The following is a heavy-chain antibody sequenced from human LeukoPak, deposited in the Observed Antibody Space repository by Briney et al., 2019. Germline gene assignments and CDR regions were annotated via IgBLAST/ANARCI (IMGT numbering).Heavy chain of an antibody. J-gene: IGHJ5*02. CDR2: INPNSGGT. CDR1: GYTFTGYY. V-gene: IGHV1-2*02. D-gene: IGHD6-13*01. Sequence: ASVKVSCKASGYTFTGYYMHWVRQAPGQGLEWMGSINPNSGGTNYAQKFQGRVTMTRDTSINTAYMELRRLRPDDTAVYYCAKDLRYSSSWTSGWFDPWGQGTLVTVSA. CDR3: AKDLRYSSSWTSGWFDP.